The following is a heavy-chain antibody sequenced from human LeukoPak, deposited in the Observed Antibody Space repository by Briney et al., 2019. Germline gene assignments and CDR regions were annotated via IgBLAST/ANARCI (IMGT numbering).Heavy chain of an antibody. D-gene: IGHD6-19*01. J-gene: IGHJ4*02. Sequence: GGSLRLSCAASGFTFSSYSMNWVRQAPGKGLEWVSSISSSSYIYYADSVKGRFTISRDNAKNSLYLQMNSLRAEDTAVYYCARDGAVAGTIDYWGQGTLVTVSS. V-gene: IGHV3-21*01. CDR2: ISSSSYI. CDR1: GFTFSSYS. CDR3: ARDGAVAGTIDY.